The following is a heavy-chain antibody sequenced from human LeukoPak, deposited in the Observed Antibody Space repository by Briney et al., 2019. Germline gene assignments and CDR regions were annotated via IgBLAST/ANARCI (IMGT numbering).Heavy chain of an antibody. CDR2: IYHSGST. D-gene: IGHD2-2*01. V-gene: IGHV4-59*04. J-gene: IGHJ6*03. Sequence: TSETLSLTCTVSGGSISSHYWSWIRQPPGKGLEWIGYIYHSGSTYYNPSLKSRVTISVDRSKNQFSLKLSSVTAADTAVYYCAWGTYCSSTSCSDYYYYYMDVWGKGTTVTVSS. CDR3: AWGTYCSSTSCSDYYYYYMDV. CDR1: GGSISSHY.